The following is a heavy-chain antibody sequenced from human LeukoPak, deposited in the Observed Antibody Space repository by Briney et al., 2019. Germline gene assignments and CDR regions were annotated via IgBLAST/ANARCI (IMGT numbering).Heavy chain of an antibody. V-gene: IGHV1-18*01. CDR2: ISAYNGNT. J-gene: IGHJ3*02. Sequence: ASVKVSCKASGYTFTSYGISWVRQAPGQGLEWMGWISAYNGNTNYAQKLQGRVTMTTDTSTSTAYMELRSLGSDDTAVYCCARGVELQDAFDIWGQGTMVTVSS. CDR1: GYTFTSYG. CDR3: ARGVELQDAFDI. D-gene: IGHD1-7*01.